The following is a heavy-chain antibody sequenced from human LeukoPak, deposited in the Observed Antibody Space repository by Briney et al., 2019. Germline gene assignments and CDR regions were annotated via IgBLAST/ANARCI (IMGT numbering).Heavy chain of an antibody. J-gene: IGHJ3*02. D-gene: IGHD3-22*01. Sequence: ASVKVSCKASGYTFTSYGISWVRQAPGRGLEWMGWISAYNGNTNYAQKLQGRVTMTTDTSTSTAYMELRSLRTDDTAVYYCASARSSGYEGHDAFDIWGQGTMVTVSS. CDR1: GYTFTSYG. CDR3: ASARSSGYEGHDAFDI. V-gene: IGHV1-18*01. CDR2: ISAYNGNT.